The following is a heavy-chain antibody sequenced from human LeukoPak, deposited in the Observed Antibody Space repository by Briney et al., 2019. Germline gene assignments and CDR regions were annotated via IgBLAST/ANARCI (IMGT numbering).Heavy chain of an antibody. V-gene: IGHV3-7*01. CDR2: IKQDGSEK. D-gene: IGHD3-3*01. CDR1: GFTFSSYA. Sequence: PGGSLRLSCAASGFTFSSYAMHWVRQAPGKGLEWVANIKQDGSEKYYVDSVKGRFTISRDNAKNSLYLQMNSLRAEDTAVYYCARRSVNKDPFDYWGQGTLVTVSS. CDR3: ARRSVNKDPFDY. J-gene: IGHJ4*02.